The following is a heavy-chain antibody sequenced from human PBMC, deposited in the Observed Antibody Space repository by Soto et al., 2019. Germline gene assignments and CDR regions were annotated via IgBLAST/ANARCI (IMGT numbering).Heavy chain of an antibody. CDR1: GFTFSSYA. CDR3: AKDGYLDTYYFDY. V-gene: IGHV3-30-3*01. CDR2: ISYDGISK. J-gene: IGHJ4*02. Sequence: QVQLVESGGGVVQPGRSLRLSCAASGFTFSSYAMHWVRQAPGKGLEWVAVISYDGISKHYADSVKGRFSISIDDSENTLYVQMNSLRAEDTAVYYCAKDGYLDTYYFDYWGQGTLVTVSS. D-gene: IGHD3-9*01.